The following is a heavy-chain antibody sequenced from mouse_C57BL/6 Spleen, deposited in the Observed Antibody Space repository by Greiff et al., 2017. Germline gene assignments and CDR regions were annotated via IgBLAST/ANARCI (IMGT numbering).Heavy chain of an antibody. V-gene: IGHV1-26*01. CDR2: INPNNGGT. Sequence: EVQLQQSGPELVKPGASVKISCKASGYTFTDYYMNWVKQSHGKSLEWIGDINPNNGGTRYNQKFKGKATLTVDKSSSTAYMELRSLTSEDSAVYYCARLDAMDYWGQGTSVTVSS. J-gene: IGHJ4*01. CDR3: ARLDAMDY. CDR1: GYTFTDYY.